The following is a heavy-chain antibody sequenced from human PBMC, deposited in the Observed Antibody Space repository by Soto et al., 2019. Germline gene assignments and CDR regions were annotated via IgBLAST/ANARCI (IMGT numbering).Heavy chain of an antibody. V-gene: IGHV1-2*02. CDR2: INPNSGGT. Sequence: QVQVVQSGAEAKRPGASVKVSCKVDGYTFTPYFIHWVRQAPGQGLEWMGWINPNSGGTNYPQKFRDRVTMTLDTSSSTAHMELSSLKSDDKAVYFCATYKEGKTLFGFESWGQGTLVTVSS. J-gene: IGHJ5*01. CDR1: GYTFTPYF. D-gene: IGHD1-20*01. CDR3: ATYKEGKTLFGFES.